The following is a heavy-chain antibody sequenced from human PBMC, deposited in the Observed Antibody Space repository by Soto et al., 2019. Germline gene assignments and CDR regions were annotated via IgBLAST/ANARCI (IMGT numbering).Heavy chain of an antibody. D-gene: IGHD2-15*01. CDR1: GGSISSSSYY. CDR2: IYDSGST. V-gene: IGHV4-39*07. J-gene: IGHJ4*02. Sequence: SETLSLTCTVSGGSISSSSYYRGRSPQPPGKGLEWIGSIYDSGSTYYNPSLKSRVTISVDTSKNQFSLRLSSVTAADTAVYYCAAAPRYWGQGTLVTVSS. CDR3: AAAPRY.